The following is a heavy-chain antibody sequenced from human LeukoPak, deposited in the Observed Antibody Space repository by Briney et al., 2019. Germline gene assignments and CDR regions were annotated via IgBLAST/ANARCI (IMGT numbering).Heavy chain of an antibody. V-gene: IGHV4-34*01. CDR2: INHSGST. CDR3: ARHVGYYYDSSGYYRDAFDI. Sequence: SETLSLTCAVYGGSFSGYYWSWIRQPPGKGLEWIGEINHSGSTNYNPSLKSRVTISVDTSKNQFSLKLSSVTAADTAVYYCARHVGYYYDSSGYYRDAFDIWGQGTMVTVSS. D-gene: IGHD3-22*01. CDR1: GGSFSGYY. J-gene: IGHJ3*02.